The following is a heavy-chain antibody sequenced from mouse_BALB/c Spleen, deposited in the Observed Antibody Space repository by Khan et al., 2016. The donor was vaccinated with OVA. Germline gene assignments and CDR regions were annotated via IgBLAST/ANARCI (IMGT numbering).Heavy chain of an antibody. CDR3: SRSGYGFGAY. D-gene: IGHD3-2*02. Sequence: VQLQQSGAELVRPGTSVKVSCKASGYAFTNYLIEWVKQRPGQGLEWIGVINPGSGGTNYNEKFKDKATLTADKSSSTAYMQLSSLTSDDSADYFCSRSGYGFGAYWGPGTLVTVSA. CDR1: GYAFTNYL. V-gene: IGHV1-54*01. J-gene: IGHJ3*01. CDR2: INPGSGGT.